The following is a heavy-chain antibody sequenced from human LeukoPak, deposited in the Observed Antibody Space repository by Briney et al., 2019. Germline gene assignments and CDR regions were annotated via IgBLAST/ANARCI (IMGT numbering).Heavy chain of an antibody. J-gene: IGHJ6*02. D-gene: IGHD6-19*01. V-gene: IGHV3-30-3*01. CDR2: ISYDGSNK. CDR3: ARDIAVAGTKTDYYYYGMDV. CDR1: GFTFSSYA. Sequence: PGGSLRLSCAASGFTFSSYAMHWVRQAPGKGLEWVAVISYDGSNKYYADSVKGRFTISRDNAKNSLYLQMNSLRAEDTAVYYCARDIAVAGTKTDYYYYGMDVWGQGTTVTVSS.